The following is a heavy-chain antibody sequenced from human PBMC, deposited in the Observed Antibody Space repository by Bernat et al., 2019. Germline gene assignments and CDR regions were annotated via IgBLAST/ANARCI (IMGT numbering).Heavy chain of an antibody. CDR3: ARDRLHYDILTGYYLFDY. V-gene: IGHV3-11*05. CDR2: ISSSSSYT. J-gene: IGHJ4*02. Sequence: VQLVESGGGLVKPGGSLRLSCAASGFTFSDYYMSWIRQAPGKGLEWVSYISSSSSYTNYADSVKGRFTISRDNAKNSLYLQMNSLRAEDTAVYYCARDRLHYDILTGYYLFDYWGQGTLVTVSS. D-gene: IGHD3-9*01. CDR1: GFTFSDYY.